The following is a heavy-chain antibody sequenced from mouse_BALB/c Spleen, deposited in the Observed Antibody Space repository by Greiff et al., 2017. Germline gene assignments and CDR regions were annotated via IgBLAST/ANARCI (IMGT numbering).Heavy chain of an antibody. V-gene: IGHV2-9*02. CDR2: IWAGGST. J-gene: IGHJ1*01. Sequence: QDQLQQSGPGLVAPSQSLSITCTVSGFSLTSYGVHWVRQPPGKGLEWLGVIWAGGSTNYNSALMSRLSISKDNSKSQVFLKMNSLQTDDTAMYYCARDMGMITTDFDVWGAGTTVTVSS. D-gene: IGHD2-4*01. CDR1: GFSLTSYG. CDR3: ARDMGMITTDFDV.